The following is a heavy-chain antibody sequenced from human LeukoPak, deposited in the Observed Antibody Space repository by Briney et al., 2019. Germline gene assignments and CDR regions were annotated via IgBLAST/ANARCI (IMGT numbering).Heavy chain of an antibody. CDR3: ARELRYCSSTSCYSYFDY. CDR1: GFTFSSYS. V-gene: IGHV3-21*01. Sequence: GGSLRLSCAAAGFTFSSYSMNWVRRAPGKGLEWVSSISSSSSYIYYADSVKGRFTISRDNAKNSLYLQMNSLRAEDTAVYYCARELRYCSSTSCYSYFDYWGQGTLVTVSS. J-gene: IGHJ4*02. CDR2: ISSSSSYI. D-gene: IGHD2-2*02.